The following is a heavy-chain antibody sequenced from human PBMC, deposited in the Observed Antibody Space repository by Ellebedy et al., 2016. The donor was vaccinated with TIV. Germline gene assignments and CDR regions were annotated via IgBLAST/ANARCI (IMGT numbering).Heavy chain of an antibody. V-gene: IGHV3-7*01. J-gene: IGHJ6*02. CDR2: IKQDGSEK. CDR3: ARDGYWGYSGYDLKYGMDV. Sequence: GESLKISCAASGFTFSSYGMHWVRQAPGKGLEWVANIKQDGSEKGYVDSVEGRFIISRDNAKNSLYLQMNSLRAEDTAVYYCARDGYWGYSGYDLKYGMDVWGQGTTVTVSS. CDR1: GFTFSSYG. D-gene: IGHD5-12*01.